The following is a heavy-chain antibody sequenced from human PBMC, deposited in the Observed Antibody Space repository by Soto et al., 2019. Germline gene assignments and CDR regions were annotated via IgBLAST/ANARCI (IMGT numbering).Heavy chain of an antibody. CDR2: IYYTGNS. CDR3: VRVGRTYGPDKL. Sequence: QVHLQESGPGLVKSSETLFLTCSVSGYSIDSGYYWGWMRQPRGKGLEWLASIYYTGNSYYNPSLNSLVSISVDTSKNQFSLTLSSLTSADTAVYYCVRVGRTYGPDKLWGHGTLVTVSS. J-gene: IGHJ4*01. V-gene: IGHV4-38-2*02. D-gene: IGHD1-1*01. CDR1: GYSIDSGYY.